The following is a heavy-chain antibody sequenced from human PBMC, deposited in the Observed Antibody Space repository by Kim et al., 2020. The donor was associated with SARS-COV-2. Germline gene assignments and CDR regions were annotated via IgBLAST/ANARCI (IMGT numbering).Heavy chain of an antibody. CDR3: AREMETGRQIAAAGCNY. V-gene: IGHV3-48*02. D-gene: IGHD6-13*01. Sequence: GGSLRLSCAASGFTFSSYSMNWVRQAPGKGLEWVSYISSRSSTIYYADSVKGRFTISRDNAKNSLYLQMNSLRDEDTAVYYCAREMETGRQIAAAGCNYWGQGTLVNVSS. J-gene: IGHJ4*02. CDR2: ISSRSSTI. CDR1: GFTFSSYS.